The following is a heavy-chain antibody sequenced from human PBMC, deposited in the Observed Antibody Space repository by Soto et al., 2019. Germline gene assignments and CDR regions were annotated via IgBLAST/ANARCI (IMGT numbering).Heavy chain of an antibody. D-gene: IGHD6-6*01. CDR3: AKDYGEQLVPDNWFDP. J-gene: IGHJ5*02. CDR1: GFTFDDYA. Sequence: SLKISCAASGFTFDDYAMHWVRQAPGKGLEWVSGISWNSGSIGYADSVKDRFTISRDNAKNSLYLQMNSLRAEDTALYYCAKDYGEQLVPDNWFDPWGQGTLVTVSS. V-gene: IGHV3-9*01. CDR2: ISWNSGSI.